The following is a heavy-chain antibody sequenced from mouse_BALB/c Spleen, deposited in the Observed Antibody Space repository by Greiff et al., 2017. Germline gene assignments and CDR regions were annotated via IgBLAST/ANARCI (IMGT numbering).Heavy chain of an antibody. V-gene: IGHV5-17*02. CDR3: DGGYTNWYFDV. CDR2: ISSGSSTI. Sequence: EVQLQESGGGLVQPGGSRKLSCAASGFTFSSFGMHWVRQAPEKGLEWVAYISSGSSTIYYADTVKGRFTISRDNPKNTLFLQMTSLRSEDTAMYYCDGGYTNWYFDVWGAGTTVTVSS. CDR1: GFTFSSFG. D-gene: IGHD2-2*01. J-gene: IGHJ1*01.